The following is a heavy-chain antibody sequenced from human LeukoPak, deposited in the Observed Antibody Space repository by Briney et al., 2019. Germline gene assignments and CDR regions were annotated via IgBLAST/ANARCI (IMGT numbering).Heavy chain of an antibody. J-gene: IGHJ4*02. CDR2: IHSSGIT. Sequence: SETLSLTCTVSGDSITGYYYNWIRQPPGKGLEWIAYIHSSGITKYTPTIKRQVTISVHTSNTHPSLKLTSVTAADAAVYFCARMNSSSSFFDYWGQGILVAVSS. CDR1: GDSITGYY. CDR3: ARMNSSSSFFDY. V-gene: IGHV4-59*08. D-gene: IGHD6-6*01.